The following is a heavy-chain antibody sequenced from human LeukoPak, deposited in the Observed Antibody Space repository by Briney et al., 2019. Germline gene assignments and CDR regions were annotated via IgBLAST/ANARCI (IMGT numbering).Heavy chain of an antibody. V-gene: IGHV4-61*01. D-gene: IGHD3-22*01. J-gene: IGHJ3*02. Sequence: SKTLSLTCTVSGGSINSGNYYWSWIRQPPGKGLEWIGYIYYSGSTYYNPSLKSRVTISVDTSKNQFSLKLSSVTAADTAVYYCARAPITMIEHDAFDIWGQGTMVTVSS. CDR2: IYYSGST. CDR3: ARAPITMIEHDAFDI. CDR1: GGSINSGNYY.